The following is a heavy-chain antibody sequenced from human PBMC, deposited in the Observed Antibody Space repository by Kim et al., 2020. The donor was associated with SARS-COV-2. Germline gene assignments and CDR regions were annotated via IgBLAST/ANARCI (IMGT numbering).Heavy chain of an antibody. V-gene: IGHV1-69*13. Sequence: SVKVSCKASGGTFSSYAISWVRQAPGQGLEWMGGIIPIFGTANYAQKFQGRVTITADESTSTAYMELSSLRSEDTAVYYCARNTAMVTFDFDYWGQGTLVTVSS. J-gene: IGHJ4*02. CDR3: ARNTAMVTFDFDY. D-gene: IGHD5-18*01. CDR1: GGTFSSYA. CDR2: IIPIFGTA.